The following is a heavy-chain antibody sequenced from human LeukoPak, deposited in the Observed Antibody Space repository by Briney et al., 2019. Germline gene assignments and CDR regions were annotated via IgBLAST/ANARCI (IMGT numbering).Heavy chain of an antibody. V-gene: IGHV4-39*01. CDR1: GGSISSNHYY. CDR2: IHYSGST. J-gene: IGHJ4*02. Sequence: SETLSLTCTVSGGSISSNHYYWGWIRQPPGKGLEWIVSIHYSGSTYYYPSLKSRVTISVDTSKNQFSLRLSSVTAADTAVYYCARSLPWFGELGFFDNWGQGTLVGVSS. CDR3: ARSLPWFGELGFFDN. D-gene: IGHD3-10*01.